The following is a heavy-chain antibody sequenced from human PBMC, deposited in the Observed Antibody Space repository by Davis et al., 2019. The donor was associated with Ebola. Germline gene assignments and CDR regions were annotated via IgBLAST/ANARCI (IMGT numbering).Heavy chain of an antibody. D-gene: IGHD6-19*01. CDR1: GYSFISYW. V-gene: IGHV5-51*01. CDR2: IYPGDSDT. CDR3: ALLPYRSTWNDGFDI. J-gene: IGHJ3*02. Sequence: GESLKISCKGSGYSFISYWIGWVRQMPGKGLEWMGIIYPGDSDTTYSPSFQGQITISADRSISTAYLQWSSLKASDTAIYYCALLPYRSTWNDGFDIWGQGTMVTVSS.